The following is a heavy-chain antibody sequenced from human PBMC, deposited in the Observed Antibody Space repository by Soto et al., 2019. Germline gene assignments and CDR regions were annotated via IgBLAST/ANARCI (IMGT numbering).Heavy chain of an antibody. CDR2: IDPSDSYT. J-gene: IGHJ6*02. CDR3: ARRKGGGYSGYDSEYGMDV. CDR1: GYSFTSYW. V-gene: IGHV5-10-1*03. D-gene: IGHD5-12*01. Sequence: EVQLVQSGAEVKKPGESLRISCKGSGYSFTSYWISWVRQMPGKGLEWMGRIDPSDSYTNYSPSFQGHVTISADKSISPAYLQWSSLKASDTAMYYCARRKGGGYSGYDSEYGMDVWGQGTTVTVSS.